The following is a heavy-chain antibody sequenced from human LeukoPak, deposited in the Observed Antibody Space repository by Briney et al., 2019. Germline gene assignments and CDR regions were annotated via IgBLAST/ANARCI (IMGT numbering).Heavy chain of an antibody. CDR2: MNPNSGNT. CDR3: ARGDSSGYYYDWFDP. V-gene: IGHV1-8*01. J-gene: IGHJ5*02. CDR1: GYTFTSYD. Sequence: ASVKVSCKASGYTFTSYDINWVRQATGQGLEWMGWMNPNSGNTGYAQKFQGRVTMTSNTSISTAYMELSSLRSEDTAVYYCARGDSSGYYYDWFDPWGQGTLVTVSS. D-gene: IGHD3-22*01.